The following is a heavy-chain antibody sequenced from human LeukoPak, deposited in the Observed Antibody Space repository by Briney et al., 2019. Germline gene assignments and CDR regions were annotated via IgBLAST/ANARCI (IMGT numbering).Heavy chain of an antibody. J-gene: IGHJ4*02. CDR2: IYYSGST. V-gene: IGHV4-39*07. Sequence: PSETLSLTCTVSGGSISSSSYYWGWIRQPPGKGLEWIGSIYYSGSTYYNPSLKSRVTISVDTSKNQFSLKLSSVTAADTAVYYCARVASSWYGDADYWGQGTLVTVSS. CDR1: GGSISSSSYY. D-gene: IGHD6-13*01. CDR3: ARVASSWYGDADY.